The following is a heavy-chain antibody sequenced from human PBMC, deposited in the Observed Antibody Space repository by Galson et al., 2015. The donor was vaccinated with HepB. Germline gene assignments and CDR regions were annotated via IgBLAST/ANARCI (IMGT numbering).Heavy chain of an antibody. J-gene: IGHJ4*02. CDR2: IKSKTDGGTT. Sequence: SLRLSCAASGFTFSNAWMSWVRQAPGKGLEWVGRIKSKTDGGTTDYAAPVKGRFTISRDDSKNTLYLQMNSLKTEDTAVYYCTTDPVYSNQPFDYWGQGTLVTVSS. CDR3: TTDPVYSNQPFDY. D-gene: IGHD4-11*01. V-gene: IGHV3-15*01. CDR1: GFTFSNAW.